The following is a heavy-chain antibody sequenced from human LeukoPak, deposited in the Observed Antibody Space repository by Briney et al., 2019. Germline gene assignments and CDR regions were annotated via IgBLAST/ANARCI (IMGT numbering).Heavy chain of an antibody. CDR2: INPSGGST. Sequence: GASVKVSCKASGYTFTSYYMHWVRQAPGQGLEWMGIINPSGGSTSYAQKLQGRVTMTRDTSTTTVYMELSSLRSEDTGVYYCARGSSGLHYFDYWGQGTLVTVSS. J-gene: IGHJ4*02. D-gene: IGHD6-19*01. CDR1: GYTFTSYY. V-gene: IGHV1-46*04. CDR3: ARGSSGLHYFDY.